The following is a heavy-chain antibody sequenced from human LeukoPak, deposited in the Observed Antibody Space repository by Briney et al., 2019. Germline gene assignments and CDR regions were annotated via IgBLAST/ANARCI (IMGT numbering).Heavy chain of an antibody. CDR3: ARAGGSSWYKTDWFDP. D-gene: IGHD6-13*01. Sequence: SQTLSLTCTVSGGSISSGGYYWSWIRQPPGKGLEWIGYIYHSGSTYYNPSLKSRVTISVDTSKNQFSLKLSSVTAADTAVYYCARAGGSSWYKTDWFDPWGQGTLVTVSS. J-gene: IGHJ5*02. V-gene: IGHV4-30-2*01. CDR2: IYHSGST. CDR1: GGSISSGGYY.